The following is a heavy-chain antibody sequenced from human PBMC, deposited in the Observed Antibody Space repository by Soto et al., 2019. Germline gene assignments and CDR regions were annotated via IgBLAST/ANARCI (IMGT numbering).Heavy chain of an antibody. CDR1: GFTFSSYG. J-gene: IGHJ4*02. CDR2: ISYDGSNK. D-gene: IGHD6-19*01. CDR3: AKDQYRIAVAGTGDY. V-gene: IGHV3-30*18. Sequence: GGSLRLSCAASGFTFSSYGMHWVRQAPGKGLEWVAVISYDGSNKYYADSVKGRFTISRDNSKNTLYLQMNSLRAEDTAVYYCAKDQYRIAVAGTGDYWGQGTLVTVSS.